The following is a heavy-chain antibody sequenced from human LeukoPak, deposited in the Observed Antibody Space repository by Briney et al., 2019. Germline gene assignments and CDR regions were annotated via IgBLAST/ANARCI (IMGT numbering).Heavy chain of an antibody. CDR2: IYYSGST. J-gene: IGHJ5*02. D-gene: IGHD3-3*01. V-gene: IGHV4-39*02. Sequence: SETLSLTCTVSGGSISSSSYSWGWIRQPPGKGLEWIGSIYYSGSTYYNPSLKSRVTISVDTSKNQFSLKLSSVTAADTAVYYCAIDLRITIFGVVIFDPWGQGTLVTVSS. CDR3: AIDLRITIFGVVIFDP. CDR1: GGSISSSSYS.